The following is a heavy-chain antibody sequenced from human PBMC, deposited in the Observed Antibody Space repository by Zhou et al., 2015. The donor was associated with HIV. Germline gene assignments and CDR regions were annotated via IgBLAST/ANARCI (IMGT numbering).Heavy chain of an antibody. J-gene: IGHJ4*02. D-gene: IGHD1-1*01. Sequence: QVQLVQSGAEVKKPGASVKVSCKASGYTFASYGFSWVRQAPGQGLEWMGGIIPIFGTANYVQKFQGRVAITADESTSTVYMDLNSLRSGDTAVYYCARGTTTSYFDSWGQGTLVTVSS. CDR1: GYTFASYG. CDR2: IIPIFGTA. V-gene: IGHV1-69*13. CDR3: ARGTTTSYFDS.